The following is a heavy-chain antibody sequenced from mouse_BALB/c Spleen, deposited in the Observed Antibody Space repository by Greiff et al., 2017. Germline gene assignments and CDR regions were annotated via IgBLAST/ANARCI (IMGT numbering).Heavy chain of an antibody. CDR1: GYAFSSYW. V-gene: IGHV1-80*01. CDR2: IYPGDGDT. CDR3: ARFYYGYDAWFAY. D-gene: IGHD2-2*01. Sequence: QVQLQQSGAELVRPGSSVKISCKASGYAFSSYWMNWVKQRPGQGLEWIGQIYPGDGDTNYNGKFKGKATLTADKSSSTAYMQLSSLTSEDSAVYFCARFYYGYDAWFAYWGQGTLFTVSA. J-gene: IGHJ3*01.